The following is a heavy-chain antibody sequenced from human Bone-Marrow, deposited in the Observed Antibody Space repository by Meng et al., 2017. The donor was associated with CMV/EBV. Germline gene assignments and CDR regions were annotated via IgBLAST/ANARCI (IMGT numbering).Heavy chain of an antibody. CDR3: ARSTDYGDYYFDY. CDR2: IYHSGST. V-gene: IGHV4-4*02. Sequence: CAVSGGSISSSNWWSWVRQPPGKGLEWIGEIYHSGSTNYNPSLKSRVTISVDKSKNQFSLKLSSVTAADTAVYYCARSTDYGDYYFDYWGQGTLVTVSS. CDR1: GGSISSSNW. D-gene: IGHD4-17*01. J-gene: IGHJ4*02.